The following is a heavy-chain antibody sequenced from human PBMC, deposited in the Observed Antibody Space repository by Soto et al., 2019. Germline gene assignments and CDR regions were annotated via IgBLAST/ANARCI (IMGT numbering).Heavy chain of an antibody. CDR2: IIPIFGTA. V-gene: IGHV1-69*13. Sequence: SVKVSCKASGGTFSSYAISWVRQAPGQGLEWMGGIIPIFGTANYAQKFQGRVTITADESTSTAYMELSSLRSEDTAVYYCARVAVPYYYGMDVWGQGTTVTVSS. CDR3: ARVAVPYYYGMDV. D-gene: IGHD2-15*01. CDR1: GGTFSSYA. J-gene: IGHJ6*02.